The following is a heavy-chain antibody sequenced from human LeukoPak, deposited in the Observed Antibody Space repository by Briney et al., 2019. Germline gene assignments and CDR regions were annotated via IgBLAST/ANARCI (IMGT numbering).Heavy chain of an antibody. V-gene: IGHV4-59*01. D-gene: IGHD7-27*01. Sequence: SETLSLTCTVSGASITDYYWSWIRQPPGKGLEWIGYIHHSGSTDYNPSLKSRVTISLDTSKNQFSLRLSPVTAADTAVYYCTRGHWALDSWCQGTLVTVSS. J-gene: IGHJ4*02. CDR1: GASITDYY. CDR2: IHHSGST. CDR3: TRGHWALDS.